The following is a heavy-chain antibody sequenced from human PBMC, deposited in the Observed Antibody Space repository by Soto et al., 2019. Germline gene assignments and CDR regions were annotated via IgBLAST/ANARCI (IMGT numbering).Heavy chain of an antibody. CDR2: INTDGSST. J-gene: IGHJ3*01. Sequence: EVQLVESGGGLVQQGGSLRLSCADSGFSFSSYWMHWVRQGPGKGLVWVARINTDGSSTNYADSVKGRFTISRDNAKNTLYLQMNSLRAEDTAVYYCARSPGGYYIDWGQGTMVTVSS. V-gene: IGHV3-74*01. CDR1: GFSFSSYW. CDR3: ARSPGGYYID. D-gene: IGHD3-9*01.